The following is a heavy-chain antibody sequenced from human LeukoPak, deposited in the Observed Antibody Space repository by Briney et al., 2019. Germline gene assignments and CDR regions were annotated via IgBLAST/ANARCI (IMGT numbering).Heavy chain of an antibody. CDR1: GFTFSSYW. CDR3: ARDWYYYGSGSSYY. D-gene: IGHD3-10*01. J-gene: IGHJ4*02. Sequence: GGSLRLSCAASGFTFSSYWMHWVRQAPGKGLVWVSRINSDGSTTTYADSVKGRFTISRDNAKSSLYLQMNSLRAEDTAVYYCARDWYYYGSGSSYYWGQGTLVTVSS. V-gene: IGHV3-74*01. CDR2: INSDGSTT.